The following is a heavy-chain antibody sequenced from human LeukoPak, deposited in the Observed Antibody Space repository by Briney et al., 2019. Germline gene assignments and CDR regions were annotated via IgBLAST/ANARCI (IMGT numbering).Heavy chain of an antibody. D-gene: IGHD6-13*01. V-gene: IGHV4-4*07. CDR1: VGFISNFY. CDR2: IYTSGST. CDR3: ARETTGAGTARPFDY. Sequence: SETLSLTCTFSVGFISNFYWSWIRQPAGKTLEWIGRIYTSGSTNSNPSLKSRVSMSVDTSKNQFSLKLSSVTAADTAVYFCARETTGAGTARPFDYWGQGTLVTVSS. J-gene: IGHJ4*02.